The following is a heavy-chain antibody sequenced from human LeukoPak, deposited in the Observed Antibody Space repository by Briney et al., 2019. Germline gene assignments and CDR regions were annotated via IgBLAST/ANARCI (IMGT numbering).Heavy chain of an antibody. V-gene: IGHV3-23*01. CDR2: ISGSGGST. CDR3: AKGRGEIGDYFDY. Sequence: GGSLRLSCAASGFTFSSYAMSWVRQAPGKGLEWVSAISGSGGSTYYADSAKGRFTISRDNSKNTLYLQMNSLRAEDTAVYYCAKGRGEIGDYFDYWGQGTLVTVSS. CDR1: GFTFSSYA. J-gene: IGHJ4*02. D-gene: IGHD3-16*01.